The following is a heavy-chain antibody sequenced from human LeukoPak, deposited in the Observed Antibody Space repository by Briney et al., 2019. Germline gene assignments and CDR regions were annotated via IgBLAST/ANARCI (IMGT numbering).Heavy chain of an antibody. J-gene: IGHJ4*02. CDR3: ARDQRGFCSSTSCYFGEYFDY. D-gene: IGHD2-2*01. CDR1: GYSISSHYY. V-gene: IGHV4-38-2*02. CDR2: IYHSGST. Sequence: SETLSLTCAVSGYSISSHYYWGWIRQPPGKGLEWIGSIYHSGSTYYNPSLKSRVTISVDTSKNQFSLRLSSVTAADTAVYYCARDQRGFCSSTSCYFGEYFDYWGQGTLVTVSS.